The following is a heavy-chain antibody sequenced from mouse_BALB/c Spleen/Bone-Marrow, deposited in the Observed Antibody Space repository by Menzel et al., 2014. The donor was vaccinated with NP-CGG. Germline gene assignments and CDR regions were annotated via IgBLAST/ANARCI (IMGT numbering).Heavy chain of an antibody. CDR1: GFTFSDYY. Sequence: EVQVVESGGGLGKTGGSLKLSCAASGFTFSDYYMYWVRQTPEKRLEWVATISDGGSYTYYPDSVKGRFTISRDNAKNSLYLQMSSLKSEDTAMYYCVLRWFAYWGQRTLVTVSA. CDR3: VLRWFAY. CDR2: ISDGGSYT. D-gene: IGHD1-1*01. V-gene: IGHV5-4*02. J-gene: IGHJ3*01.